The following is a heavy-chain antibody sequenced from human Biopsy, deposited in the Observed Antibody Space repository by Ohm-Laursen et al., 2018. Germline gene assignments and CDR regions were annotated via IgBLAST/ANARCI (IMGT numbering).Heavy chain of an antibody. CDR1: GGTFSNYA. CDR2: IIAVSGLV. J-gene: IGHJ4*02. V-gene: IGHV1-69*10. D-gene: IGHD3-3*01. CDR3: AIPFQYYDSWGGYPPFDH. Sequence: SVKVSCKTSGGTFSNYAISWVRQAPGEGLEWMGGIIAVSGLVNYAPKFQGRVSITADKSTTTAYMELSNLKSEDTAVYYCAIPFQYYDSWGGYPPFDHWGQGTLVTVSS.